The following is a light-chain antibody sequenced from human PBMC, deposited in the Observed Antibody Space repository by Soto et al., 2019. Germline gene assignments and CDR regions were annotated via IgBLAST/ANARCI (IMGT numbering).Light chain of an antibody. CDR1: SSNIGSNY. Sequence: QSVLTQPPSASGTPGQRVPISCSGSSSNIGSNYVYWYQQLPGTAPKLLIYRNNQRPSGVPDRFSGSKSGPSASLAISGVRSEDEADYYCTAWDDTRRGPLFGGGTKLTVL. V-gene: IGLV1-47*01. CDR2: RNN. CDR3: TAWDDTRRGPL. J-gene: IGLJ2*01.